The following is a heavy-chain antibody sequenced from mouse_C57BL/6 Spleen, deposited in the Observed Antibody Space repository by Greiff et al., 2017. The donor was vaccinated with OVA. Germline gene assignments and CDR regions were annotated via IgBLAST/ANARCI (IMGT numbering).Heavy chain of an antibody. D-gene: IGHD1-1*01. CDR2: FHPYNDDT. CDR1: GYTFTTYP. CDR3: ARNPSLFYYGSSYDTMDY. J-gene: IGHJ4*01. V-gene: IGHV1-47*01. Sequence: VQLQQSGAELVKPGASVKMSCKASGYTFTTYPLEWMKQNHGKSLEWIGNFHPYNDDTKYNEKFKGKATLTVEKSSSTVYLELSRLTSDDSAVYYCARNPSLFYYGSSYDTMDYWGQGTSVTVSS.